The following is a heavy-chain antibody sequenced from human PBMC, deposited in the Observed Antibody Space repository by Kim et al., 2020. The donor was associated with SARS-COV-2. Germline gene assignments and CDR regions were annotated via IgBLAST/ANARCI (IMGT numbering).Heavy chain of an antibody. CDR1: GFTFSSYA. D-gene: IGHD6-13*01. CDR3: ARGHGYSSSLDY. V-gene: IGHV3-30*04. J-gene: IGHJ4*02. Sequence: GGSLRLSCAASGFTFSSYAMHWVRQAPAKGLEWVAVISYDGSNKYYADSVKGRFTISRDNSKNTLYLQMNSLRAEDTAVYYCARGHGYSSSLDYWGQGTL. CDR2: ISYDGSNK.